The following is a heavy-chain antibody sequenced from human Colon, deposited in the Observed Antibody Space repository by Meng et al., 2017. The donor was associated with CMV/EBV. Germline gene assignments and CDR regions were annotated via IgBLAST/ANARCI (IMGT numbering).Heavy chain of an antibody. CDR1: GFSFSSYA. CDR3: GKQLAAAGLCIDY. D-gene: IGHD6-13*01. CDR2: IYSGGTAA. J-gene: IGHJ4*02. Sequence: LKISCAASGFSFSSYAMSWVRQAPGKGLEWVSEIYSGGTAASYADSVKGRFTVSRDNSRNMVYLQMNSLRADDTAVYYCGKQLAAAGLCIDYWGQGTSVTVSS. V-gene: IGHV3-23*03.